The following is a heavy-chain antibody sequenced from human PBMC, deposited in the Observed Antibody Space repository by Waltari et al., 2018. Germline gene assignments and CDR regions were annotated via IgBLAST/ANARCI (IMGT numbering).Heavy chain of an antibody. CDR3: ARDVLGYYGMDV. V-gene: IGHV3-21*01. D-gene: IGHD2-8*01. CDR1: GFTFPRFR. CDR2: ISSSSNNI. J-gene: IGHJ6*02. Sequence: VQLVESGGGLGKPGGSLGPSCAAFGFTFPRFRLNVVRQAPGKGLEWFSSISSSSNNIYYADSVKGRFTISRDNAKYSLYLQMNSLRVEDTAVYHCARDVLGYYGMDVWGQGTTVTVSS.